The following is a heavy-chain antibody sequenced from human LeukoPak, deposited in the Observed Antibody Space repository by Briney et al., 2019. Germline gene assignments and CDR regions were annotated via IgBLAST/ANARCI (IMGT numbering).Heavy chain of an antibody. CDR2: ISAYNGNT. CDR3: ARQIVVAATDALAY. CDR1: GYTFTSYG. V-gene: IGHV1-18*01. D-gene: IGHD2-15*01. J-gene: IGHJ4*02. Sequence: ASVKVSCKASGYTFTSYGISWVRQAPGQGLEWIGWISAYNGNTNYAQKLQGRVTMTTDRSTSTAYMELRSLRCDDTAVYYCARQIVVAATDALAYWGQGTLVTVSS.